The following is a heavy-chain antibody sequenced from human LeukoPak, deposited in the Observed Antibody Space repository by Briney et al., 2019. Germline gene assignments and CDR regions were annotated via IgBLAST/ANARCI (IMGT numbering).Heavy chain of an antibody. V-gene: IGHV3-23*01. CDR1: GFTFSTFA. CDR2: IFPRGGEI. CDR3: ATYRQVLLPFES. D-gene: IGHD2-8*02. J-gene: IGHJ4*02. Sequence: GGSLRLSCAASGFTFSTFAMIWVRQPPEKGLEWVSSIFPRGGEIHYADSVRGRFTISRDNSKSTLSLQMNSLRAEDTAIYYCATYRQVLLPFESWGQGTLVTVSS.